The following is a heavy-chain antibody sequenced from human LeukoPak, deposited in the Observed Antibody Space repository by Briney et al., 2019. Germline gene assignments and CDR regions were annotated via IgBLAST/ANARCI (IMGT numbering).Heavy chain of an antibody. Sequence: GGSLSLSCAASGFTFSSYWMSWVRQAPGKGLEWVGRIKSKTDGGTTDYAAPVKGRFTISRDDSKNTLYLQMNSLKTEDTAVYYCTTGSDYPRDAFDIWGQGTMVTVSS. CDR3: TTGSDYPRDAFDI. CDR2: IKSKTDGGTT. D-gene: IGHD4/OR15-4a*01. J-gene: IGHJ3*02. CDR1: GFTFSSYW. V-gene: IGHV3-15*01.